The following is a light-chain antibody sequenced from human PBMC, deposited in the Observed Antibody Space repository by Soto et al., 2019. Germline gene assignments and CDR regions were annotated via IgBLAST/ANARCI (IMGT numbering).Light chain of an antibody. Sequence: TVLTQSPGTLSLSPGEGVAISCRASQSVSSRHLAWYQQKPVQAPRLLIYGTSNRATGVPDRFSGSGSGPDFSLIISRLEPEDFAVYYCQYYGSSPRTFGQGTKVDIK. CDR2: GTS. CDR1: QSVSSRH. V-gene: IGKV3-20*01. CDR3: QYYGSSPRT. J-gene: IGKJ1*01.